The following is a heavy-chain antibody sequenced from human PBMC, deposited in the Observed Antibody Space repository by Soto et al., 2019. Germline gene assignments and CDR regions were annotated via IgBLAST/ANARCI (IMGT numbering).Heavy chain of an antibody. CDR2: ISGSGETA. V-gene: IGHV3-23*01. Sequence: VGSLRLSCAASGFTFNTCALNWVRQAPGKGLEWVSGISGSGETAYYANSVKGRFTISRDNSKNTLYLQMNNLRAEDAAVYYCARVHTPIGVVITTAFDVWGQGTMVTVSS. D-gene: IGHD3-22*01. J-gene: IGHJ3*01. CDR3: ARVHTPIGVVITTAFDV. CDR1: GFTFNTCA.